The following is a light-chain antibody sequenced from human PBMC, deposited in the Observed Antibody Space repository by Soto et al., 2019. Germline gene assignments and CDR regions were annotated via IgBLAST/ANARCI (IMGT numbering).Light chain of an antibody. CDR1: QSISDT. V-gene: IGKV3-15*01. J-gene: IGKJ1*01. Sequence: EIVMTQSPATRSLPQGATATPPFRASQSISDTLAWYQQKPGQAPRLLIYSASRRATGFPGRFSGSGSGTDFTLTISSLQSEDLAVYYCQQYNNWPWTFGQGTKVDIK. CDR3: QQYNNWPWT. CDR2: SAS.